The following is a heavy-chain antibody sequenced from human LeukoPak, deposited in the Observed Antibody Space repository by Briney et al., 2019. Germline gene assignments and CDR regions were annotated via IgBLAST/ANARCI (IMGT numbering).Heavy chain of an antibody. D-gene: IGHD3-22*01. V-gene: IGHV3-9*01. J-gene: IGHJ3*02. Sequence: PGGSLRLSCTASGFKFHNYALHWVRQAPGKGLEWVSGITWNNETLDYADSVKGRFIISRDNSKNTLYLQMNSLRAEDTAVYYCARDFPYYYDSSGFGLGAFDIWGQGTMVTVSS. CDR3: ARDFPYYYDSSGFGLGAFDI. CDR1: GFKFHNYA. CDR2: ITWNNETL.